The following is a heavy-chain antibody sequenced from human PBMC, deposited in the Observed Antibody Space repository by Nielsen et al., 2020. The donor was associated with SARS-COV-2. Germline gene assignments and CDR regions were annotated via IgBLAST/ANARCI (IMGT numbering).Heavy chain of an antibody. V-gene: IGHV1-3*01. J-gene: IGHJ6*03. CDR3: ARVGVPAAMFSDYYYMDV. CDR2: INAGNGNT. D-gene: IGHD2-2*01. Sequence: ASVKVSCKASGYTFTNYAMHWVRQAPGQRLEWMGWINAGNGNTKYSQKFQGRVIIMRDTSASTAYMELSSLRSEDTAVYYCARVGVPAAMFSDYYYMDVWGKGTTVTVSS. CDR1: GYTFTNYA.